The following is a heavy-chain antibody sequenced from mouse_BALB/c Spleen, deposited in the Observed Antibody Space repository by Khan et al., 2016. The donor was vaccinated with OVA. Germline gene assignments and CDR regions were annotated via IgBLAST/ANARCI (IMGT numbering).Heavy chain of an antibody. V-gene: IGHV1-77*01. CDR3: ARRNYFGYTFAY. D-gene: IGHD1-2*01. CDR2: ISPGSGDT. J-gene: IGHJ3*01. Sequence: QVQLQQSGAELARPGASVKLSCKASGYTFTDYYINWVKQRTGQGLEWIGEISPGSGDTYYNEKFKGKATLTADKSSSTVYMQLSSLTAEDSAVCLSARRNYFGYTFAYWGQGTLVTVSA. CDR1: GYTFTDYY.